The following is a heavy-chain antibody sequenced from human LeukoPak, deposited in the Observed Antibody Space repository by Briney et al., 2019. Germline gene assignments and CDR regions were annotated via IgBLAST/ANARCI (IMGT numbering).Heavy chain of an antibody. CDR1: GFTFSAYG. CDR2: IRYDGSNK. CDR3: AKDYYDSSGYYPLFAFDI. D-gene: IGHD3-22*01. Sequence: GGSLRLSCVASGFTFSAYGMHWVRQAPGKGLEWVAFIRYDGSNKYYADSVKGRFTISRDNSKNTLYLQMNSLRAEDTAVYYCAKDYYDSSGYYPLFAFDIWGQGTMVTVSS. J-gene: IGHJ3*02. V-gene: IGHV3-30*02.